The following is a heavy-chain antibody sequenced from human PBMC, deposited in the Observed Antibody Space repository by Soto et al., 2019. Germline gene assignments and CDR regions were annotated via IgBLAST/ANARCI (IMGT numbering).Heavy chain of an antibody. CDR2: SYYSGST. D-gene: IGHD2-15*01. CDR3: ARHSDCSGGSCYSEYFAVGNWFDP. Sequence: QLQLQESGPGLVKPSETLSLTCTVSGGSISSGRYYWGWIRQPPGKGLEWIGSSYYSGSTYSNPSLKSRVPIFVDTSKNQFSLRLSSVTAADTAVYYCARHSDCSGGSCYSEYFAVGNWFDPWGQGTLVTVSS. J-gene: IGHJ5*02. V-gene: IGHV4-39*01. CDR1: GGSISSGRYY.